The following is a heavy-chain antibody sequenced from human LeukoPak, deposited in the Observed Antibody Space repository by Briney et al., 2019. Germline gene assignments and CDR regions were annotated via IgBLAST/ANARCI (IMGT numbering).Heavy chain of an antibody. Sequence: SETLSLTCTVSGVSISSGDYYWSWIRQPPGKGLEWIGYTYYSGSTYYNPSLKSRVTISVDTSKNQFSLKLSSVTAADTAVHYCGRERGGGPFFDYWGQGTLVTVSS. D-gene: IGHD3-16*01. V-gene: IGHV4-30-4*02. J-gene: IGHJ4*02. CDR2: TYYSGST. CDR1: GVSISSGDYY. CDR3: GRERGGGPFFDY.